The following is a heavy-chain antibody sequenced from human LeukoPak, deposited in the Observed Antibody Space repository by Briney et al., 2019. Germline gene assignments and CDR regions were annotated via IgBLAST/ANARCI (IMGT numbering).Heavy chain of an antibody. CDR1: GFTFSSYA. CDR3: AEGGCGDQRWILVPFDP. Sequence: GGSLRLSCAASGFTFSSYAMSWVRQAPGKGLEWVSAISGSGGSTYYADSVKGRFTISRDNSKNTLYLQMNSLRAEDTAVYYCAEGGCGDQRWILVPFDPWGQGTLVTVSS. D-gene: IGHD4-17*01. J-gene: IGHJ5*02. V-gene: IGHV3-23*01. CDR2: ISGSGGST.